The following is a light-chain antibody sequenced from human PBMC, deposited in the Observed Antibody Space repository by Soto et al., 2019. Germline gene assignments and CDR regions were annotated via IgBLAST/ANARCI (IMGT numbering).Light chain of an antibody. CDR2: GAS. CDR3: QQYGRSPWT. Sequence: EIVLTQSPGTLSLSPGEGATLSCRASESVASSYLAWYQQIPGQAPRLLIYGASSRATGIPDRFSGSGSGTDFTLTITRLQPEDFAVYHCQQYGRSPWTSGQGTKVEI. CDR1: ESVASSY. J-gene: IGKJ1*01. V-gene: IGKV3-20*01.